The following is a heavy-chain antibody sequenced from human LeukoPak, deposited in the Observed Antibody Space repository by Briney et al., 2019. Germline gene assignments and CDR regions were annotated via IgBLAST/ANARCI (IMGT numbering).Heavy chain of an antibody. Sequence: PSETLSLTCSVSGYSISSGYQWGWIRQPPGKGLEGIGSLHHSGSTYYNPSLNSRISISIDTSKNQFSLNLSSVTAADTAVYYCARDIAARYYSPFDYWGQGMLVTVSS. J-gene: IGHJ4*02. CDR2: LHHSGST. CDR1: GYSISSGYQ. D-gene: IGHD3-10*01. V-gene: IGHV4-38-2*02. CDR3: ARDIAARYYSPFDY.